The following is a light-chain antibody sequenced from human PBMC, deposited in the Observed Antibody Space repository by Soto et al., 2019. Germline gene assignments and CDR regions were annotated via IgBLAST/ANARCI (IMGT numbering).Light chain of an antibody. CDR3: QHYNSWPRIA. V-gene: IGKV3-15*01. CDR2: GAS. Sequence: EIVLTQSPVTLSVSPGERATLFCRASQSASTNFAWYQHKPGQAPRLLIYGASTRATDIPARFSGSGSVTEFTLTINSLESEDFAVYYCQHYNSWPRIAFGQGTRLEIK. J-gene: IGKJ5*01. CDR1: QSASTN.